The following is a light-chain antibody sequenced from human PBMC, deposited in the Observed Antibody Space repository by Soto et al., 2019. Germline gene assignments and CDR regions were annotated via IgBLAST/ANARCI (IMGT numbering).Light chain of an antibody. Sequence: DIQMTQSPSSLSASVGDRVTITCRASQSISSYLNWYQQKPGKAPKLLIYAASSLQSGVPSRFSGSGSGTDFTLTISSLQPEDFATYYCQQSYSTWTFGKGTKADIK. CDR2: AAS. CDR3: QQSYSTWT. J-gene: IGKJ1*01. V-gene: IGKV1-39*01. CDR1: QSISSY.